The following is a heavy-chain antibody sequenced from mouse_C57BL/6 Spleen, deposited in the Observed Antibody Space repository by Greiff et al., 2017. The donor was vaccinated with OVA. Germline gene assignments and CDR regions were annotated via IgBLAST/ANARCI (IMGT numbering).Heavy chain of an antibody. V-gene: IGHV1-50*01. CDR1: GYTFTSYW. CDR3: ARRQLRGYFDY. CDR2: IDPSDSYT. Sequence: QVQLKQPGAELVKPGASVKLSCKASGYTFTSYWMQWVKQRPGQGLEWIGEIDPSDSYTNYNQKFKGKATLTVDTSSSTAYMQLSSLTSEDSAVYYCARRQLRGYFDYWGQGTTLTVSS. D-gene: IGHD3-2*02. J-gene: IGHJ2*01.